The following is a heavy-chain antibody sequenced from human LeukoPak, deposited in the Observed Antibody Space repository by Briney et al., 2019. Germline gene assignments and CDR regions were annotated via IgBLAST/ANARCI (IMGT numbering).Heavy chain of an antibody. CDR2: TQQDGGEK. CDR1: GFSFSSYW. V-gene: IGHV3-7*05. J-gene: IGHJ4*02. Sequence: GGSLRLSCAPSGFSFSSYWMSWVRQAPGKGLEWVANTQQDGGEKYYVDSVKGRFTISRDNAKNSLYLQMNSLRAEDTAVYYCARARSGYSFDYWGQGTLVTVSS. CDR3: ARARSGYSFDY. D-gene: IGHD1-1*01.